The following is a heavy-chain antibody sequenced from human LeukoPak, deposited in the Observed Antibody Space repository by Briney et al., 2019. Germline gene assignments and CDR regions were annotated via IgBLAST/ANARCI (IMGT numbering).Heavy chain of an antibody. Sequence: PSQTLSLTCTVSGGSISGYYWNWIRQPPGKGLEWIGYIYYSGITNYNPSLKSRVTISVDTSKNQFSLKLSSVTAADTAVYYCARGDGYNRYWGQGTLVTVSS. D-gene: IGHD5-24*01. CDR2: IYYSGIT. CDR3: ARGDGYNRY. CDR1: GGSISGYY. J-gene: IGHJ4*02. V-gene: IGHV4-59*08.